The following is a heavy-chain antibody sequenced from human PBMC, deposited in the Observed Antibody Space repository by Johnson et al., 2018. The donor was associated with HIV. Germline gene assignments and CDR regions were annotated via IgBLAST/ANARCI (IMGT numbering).Heavy chain of an antibody. CDR3: ARAAYCGGDCYSGSRLDAFDI. CDR2: IKQDGSEK. V-gene: IGHV3-7*01. D-gene: IGHD2-21*02. Sequence: VQLVESGGGLVQPGGSLRLSCAASGFTFSSYWMSWVRQAPGKGLAWVANIKQDGSEKYYVDSVKGRFTISRDNAKNSLYLQMNSLRAEDTAVYYCARAAYCGGDCYSGSRLDAFDIWGQGTMVTVSS. CDR1: GFTFSSYW. J-gene: IGHJ3*02.